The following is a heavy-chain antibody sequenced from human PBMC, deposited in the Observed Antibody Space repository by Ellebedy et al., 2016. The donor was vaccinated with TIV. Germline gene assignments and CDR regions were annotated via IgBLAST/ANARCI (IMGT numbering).Heavy chain of an antibody. D-gene: IGHD4-23*01. J-gene: IGHJ4*02. CDR2: IYFSGST. Sequence: MPSETLSLTCTVSGGSISSYYWSWIRQPPGKGLEWIGYIYFSGSTNYNPSLKSRVTISIDMSKKQISLKLSSVTSSATAMYYFASSSPHYGGFDYWGQGTLVTVSS. V-gene: IGHV4-59*01. CDR3: ASSSPHYGGFDY. CDR1: GGSISSYY.